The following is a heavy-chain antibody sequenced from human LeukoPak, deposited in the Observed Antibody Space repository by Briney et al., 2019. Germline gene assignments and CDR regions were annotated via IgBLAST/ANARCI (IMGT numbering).Heavy chain of an antibody. CDR1: GGSISSYY. Sequence: SETLSLTCTVSGGSISSYYWSWIRQPPGKGLDWIGYIYYSGSAYYNPSLKSRVTIFIDTSKNQFSLKLSSVTAADTAVYYCAREVVVRDAFDIWGQGTVVTVSS. V-gene: IGHV4-59*08. CDR3: AREVVVRDAFDI. CDR2: IYYSGSA. J-gene: IGHJ3*02. D-gene: IGHD3-22*01.